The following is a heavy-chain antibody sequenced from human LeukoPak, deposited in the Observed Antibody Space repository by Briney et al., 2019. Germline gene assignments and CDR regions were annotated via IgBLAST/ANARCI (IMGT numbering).Heavy chain of an antibody. V-gene: IGHV1-18*01. J-gene: IGHJ6*03. CDR3: ARNGDYYYYYMDV. CDR2: ISAYNGNT. Sequence: GASVKVSCKASGYTFTSYGISWVRQAPGQGLEWMGWISAYNGNTNYAQKLQGRVTMTTDTSTSTAYTELRSLRSDDTAVYYCARNGDYYYYYMDVWGKGTTVTISS. D-gene: IGHD4-17*01. CDR1: GYTFTSYG.